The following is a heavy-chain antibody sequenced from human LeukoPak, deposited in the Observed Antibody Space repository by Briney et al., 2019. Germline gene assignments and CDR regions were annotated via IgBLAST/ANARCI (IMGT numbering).Heavy chain of an antibody. V-gene: IGHV1-18*01. CDR3: ARDRCSSTSCYHEFDY. Sequence: GASVKVSCKASGYTFTSYGISWVRRAPGQGLEWMGWISAYNGNTNYAQKLQGRVTMTTDTSTSTAYMELRSLRSDDTAVYYCARDRCSSTSCYHEFDYWGQGTLVTVSS. J-gene: IGHJ4*02. CDR2: ISAYNGNT. CDR1: GYTFTSYG. D-gene: IGHD2-2*01.